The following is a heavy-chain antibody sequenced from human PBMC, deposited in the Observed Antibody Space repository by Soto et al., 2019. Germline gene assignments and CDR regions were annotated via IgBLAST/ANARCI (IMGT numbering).Heavy chain of an antibody. J-gene: IGHJ5*02. V-gene: IGHV4-39*01. CDR3: ARSRYSSGWYWFDP. CDR1: GGSISSSSYY. Sequence: SETLSLTCTVSGGSISSSSYYWGWIRQPPGKGLEWIGSIYYSGSTYYNPSLKSRVTISVDTSKNQFSLKLSSVTAADTAVYYCARSRYSSGWYWFDPWGQGTLVTVSS. D-gene: IGHD6-19*01. CDR2: IYYSGST.